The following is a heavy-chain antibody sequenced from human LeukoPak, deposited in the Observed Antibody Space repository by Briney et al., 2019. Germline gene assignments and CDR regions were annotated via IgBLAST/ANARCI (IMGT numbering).Heavy chain of an antibody. CDR1: GFTFSSYW. CDR3: ARGLAAFRDYYASGSLDY. D-gene: IGHD3-10*01. J-gene: IGHJ4*02. CDR2: IKQDGSER. V-gene: IGHV3-7*01. Sequence: GGSLRLSCAASGFTFSSYWMSWVRQAPGKGLEWVANIKQDGSERYYVDSMKGRFTISRDNAKNSLYLQMNRLRAEDTAVYYCARGLAAFRDYYASGSLDYWGQGALVTVSS.